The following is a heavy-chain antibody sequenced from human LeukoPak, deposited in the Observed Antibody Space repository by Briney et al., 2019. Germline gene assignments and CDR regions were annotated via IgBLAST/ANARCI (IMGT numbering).Heavy chain of an antibody. CDR3: AKAPENWNSPFYVGY. V-gene: IGHV4-39*07. D-gene: IGHD1-7*01. J-gene: IGHJ4*02. Sequence: SDTLSLTCTVSGGSINSRSYYWRWIPQPPGKGLEWIGSIYYSGSTYYNPPLTIRVPISVDTSKNPCYLKLSSVTAQDTAVYYCAKAPENWNSPFYVGYWGRGRLVIVS. CDR1: GGSINSRSYY. CDR2: IYYSGST.